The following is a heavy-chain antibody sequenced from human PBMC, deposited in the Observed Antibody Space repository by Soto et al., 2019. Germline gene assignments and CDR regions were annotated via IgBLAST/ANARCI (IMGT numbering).Heavy chain of an antibody. CDR3: ARDLRKNMVRGVIIVVYYYYGMDV. V-gene: IGHV1-24*01. D-gene: IGHD3-10*01. CDR2: FDPEDGET. CDR1: GYTLTELS. Sequence: ASVKVSCKVSGYTLTELSMHWVRQAPGKGLEWMGGFDPEDGETIYAQKFQGRVTMTEDTSTDTAYMELSSLRSEDTAVYYCARDLRKNMVRGVIIVVYYYYGMDVWGQGTTVTVSS. J-gene: IGHJ6*02.